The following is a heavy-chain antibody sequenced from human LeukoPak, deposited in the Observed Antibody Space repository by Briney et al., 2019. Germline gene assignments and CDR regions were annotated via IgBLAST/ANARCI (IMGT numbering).Heavy chain of an antibody. CDR2: ISYDGSNK. CDR1: GFTFSSYG. J-gene: IGHJ4*02. V-gene: IGHV3-30*18. CDR3: AKQKGRAVAAYDY. Sequence: GGSLRLSCAASGFTFSSYGMHWVRQAPGKGLEWVAVISYDGSNKYYADSVKGRFTISRDNSKNTLYLQMNSLRAEDTAVYYCAKQKGRAVAAYDYWGQGTQVTVSS. D-gene: IGHD6-19*01.